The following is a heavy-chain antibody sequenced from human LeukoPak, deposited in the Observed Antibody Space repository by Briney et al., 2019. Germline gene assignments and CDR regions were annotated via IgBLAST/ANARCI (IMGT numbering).Heavy chain of an antibody. CDR3: AREWQGGIAAAGTRIEGDY. CDR1: GFSVSGYW. CDR2: IKQDGSEK. V-gene: IGHV3-7*01. D-gene: IGHD6-13*01. Sequence: GGSLRLSCAVSGFSVSGYWMTWARQAPGKGLEWVANIKQDGSEKNYVDSVKGRFTISRDNAENSLFPQMNSLRVEDTAVYYCAREWQGGIAAAGTRIEGDYWGQGTLVAVSS. J-gene: IGHJ4*02.